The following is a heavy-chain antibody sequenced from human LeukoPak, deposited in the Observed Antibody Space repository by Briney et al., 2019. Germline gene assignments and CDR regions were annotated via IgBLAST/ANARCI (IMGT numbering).Heavy chain of an antibody. D-gene: IGHD2-15*01. CDR1: GYTFTSYF. Sequence: ASVTVSCKASGYTFTSYFIHWVRQAPGEGLEWMGIINPSGGSTSYAQKFQGRVTMTRDTSTSTVYMELSSLRSEDTAVYYCARGEAVVVAARLDYWGQGTLVTVSS. J-gene: IGHJ4*02. CDR2: INPSGGST. CDR3: ARGEAVVVAARLDY. V-gene: IGHV1-46*01.